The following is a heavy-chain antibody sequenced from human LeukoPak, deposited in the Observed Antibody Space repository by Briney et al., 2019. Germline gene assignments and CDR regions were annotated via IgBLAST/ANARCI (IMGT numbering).Heavy chain of an antibody. CDR1: GGTFISYA. CDR2: ISPIYGTA. V-gene: IGHV1-69*13. CDR3: ARDRHSSGYSDHYYYGMDV. D-gene: IGHD3-22*01. Sequence: ASVKLCCKASGGTFISYAISWMRQAPGQWLEWMGGISPIYGTANYAQKFQGRVTITADESTSTAYMELSSLRSEDTAVYYCARDRHSSGYSDHYYYGMDVWGQGTTVTVSS. J-gene: IGHJ6*02.